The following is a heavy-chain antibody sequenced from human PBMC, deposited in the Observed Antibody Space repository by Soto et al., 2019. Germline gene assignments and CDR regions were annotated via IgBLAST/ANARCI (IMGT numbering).Heavy chain of an antibody. CDR2: ISAYNGNT. J-gene: IGHJ4*02. CDR1: GYTFTSYG. V-gene: IGHV1-18*01. Sequence: GASVKVSCKASGYTFTSYGISWVRQTPGQGLEWMGWISAYNGNTNYAQKLQGRVTMTTDTSKRTAYMELRSLRSDDTAVYYCASVCFCSRRSRCYFDDWCPGILV. CDR3: ASVCFCSRRSRCYFDD. D-gene: IGHD2-15*01.